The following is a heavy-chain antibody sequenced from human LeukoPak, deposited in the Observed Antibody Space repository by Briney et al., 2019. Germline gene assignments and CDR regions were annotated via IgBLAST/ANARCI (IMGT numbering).Heavy chain of an antibody. CDR3: ARERFLEWSKDY. V-gene: IGHV4-30-4*08. CDR1: GGSISSSSYY. D-gene: IGHD3-3*01. J-gene: IGHJ4*02. Sequence: SETLSLTCTVSGGSISSSSYYWGWIRQPPGKGLEWIGYIYYSGSTYYNPSLKSRVTISVDTSKNQFSLKLSSVTAADTAVYYCARERFLEWSKDYWGQGALVTVSS. CDR2: IYYSGST.